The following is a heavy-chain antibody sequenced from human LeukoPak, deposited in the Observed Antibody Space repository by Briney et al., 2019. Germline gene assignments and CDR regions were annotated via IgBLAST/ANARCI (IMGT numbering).Heavy chain of an antibody. V-gene: IGHV1-58*02. CDR3: AAELKVGDIYFDP. CDR1: GFTFSTSV. D-gene: IGHD3-3*01. CDR2: MVVGSGST. Sequence: GTSVKVSCKASGFTFSTSVMHWVRLTRGQRREWIGWMVVGSGSTKYAQDFQGRVTLTSDMSTNSAYTEVSSLTSEDTATYYCAAELKVGDIYFDPWGQGTLVTVSS. J-gene: IGHJ5*02.